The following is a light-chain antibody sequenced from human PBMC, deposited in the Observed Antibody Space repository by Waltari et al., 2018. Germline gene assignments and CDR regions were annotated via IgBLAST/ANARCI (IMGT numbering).Light chain of an antibody. CDR3: QTWDTGIQV. CDR2: RNSDGSH. J-gene: IGLJ2*01. CDR1: SGYSSYA. V-gene: IGLV4-69*01. Sequence: QLVLTQSPSAPASLGASVKLTRPRSSGYSSYAVAWQQQQPEKAPRYLMKRNSDGSHKKGDGIPDRFSVSRSGAERYLTISSLRSEDEADYYCQTWDTGIQVFGGGTKLTVL.